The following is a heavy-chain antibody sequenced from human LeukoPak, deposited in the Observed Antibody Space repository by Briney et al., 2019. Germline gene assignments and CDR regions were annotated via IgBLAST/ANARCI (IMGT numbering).Heavy chain of an antibody. CDR2: INPNSGGT. CDR3: ARGFTYYYDSSGYVFGY. J-gene: IGHJ4*02. CDR1: GYTFTGYY. Sequence: ASVKVSCKASGYTFTGYYMHWVRQAPGQGLEWMGWINPNSGGTNYAQKFQDRVTMTRDTSTSTVYMELSSLRSEDTAVYYCARGFTYYYDSSGYVFGYWGQGTLVTVSS. V-gene: IGHV1-2*02. D-gene: IGHD3-22*01.